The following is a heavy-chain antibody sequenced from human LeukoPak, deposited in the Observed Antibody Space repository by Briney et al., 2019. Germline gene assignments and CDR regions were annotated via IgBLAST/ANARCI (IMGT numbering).Heavy chain of an antibody. CDR1: GFTFSSYW. D-gene: IGHD5-24*01. CDR3: ARRIQGMAPYYFDY. CDR2: INSHGGST. V-gene: IGHV3-74*01. J-gene: IGHJ4*02. Sequence: GGSLRLSCRASGFTFSSYWMHWVRQAPGKGLVWVSRINSHGGSTSYADSVKGRFTISRDNAKNTLYLQMNSLRAEDTAVYYCARRIQGMAPYYFDYWGQGTLVTVSS.